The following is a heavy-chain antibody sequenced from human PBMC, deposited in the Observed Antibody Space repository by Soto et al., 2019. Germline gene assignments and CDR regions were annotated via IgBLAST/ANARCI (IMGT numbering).Heavy chain of an antibody. CDR3: AKTGGYSSAYLDY. CDR2: IYHRGGT. V-gene: IGHV4-4*02. Sequence: QVQLQESGPGLVKPSGTLSLTCAVSGDSISNENWWSWVRQPPGKGLEWIGEIYHRGGTNYNPSLKGRVTISVDKSKNPFSRRLSSVTAADTAVYYCAKTGGYSSAYLDYWGQGTVVTVSS. CDR1: GDSISNENW. J-gene: IGHJ4*02. D-gene: IGHD4-4*01.